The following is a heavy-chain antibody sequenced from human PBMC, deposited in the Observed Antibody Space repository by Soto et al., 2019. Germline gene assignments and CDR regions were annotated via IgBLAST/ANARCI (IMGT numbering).Heavy chain of an antibody. CDR1: GFTFDDYA. CDR2: ISWNRGSI. V-gene: IGHV3-9*01. Sequence: GGSLRLSCAASGFTFDDYAMHWVRQAPGKGLEWVSGISWNRGSIGYADSVKGRFTISRDNAKNSLYLQMNSLRAEDTALYYCATLAKGIVVVPAADDAFDIWGQGTMVTVSS. J-gene: IGHJ3*02. CDR3: ATLAKGIVVVPAADDAFDI. D-gene: IGHD2-2*01.